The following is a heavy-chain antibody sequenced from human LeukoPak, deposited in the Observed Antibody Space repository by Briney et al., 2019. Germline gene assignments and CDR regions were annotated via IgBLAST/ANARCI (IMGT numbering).Heavy chain of an antibody. CDR1: GYTFTGYY. D-gene: IGHD3-22*01. CDR3: ARSPTDSSGYYYLGY. Sequence: ASVKVSCKASGYTFTGYYMHWVRQAPGQGLEWMGWINPNSGGTNYAQKFQGRVTMTRDTSISTAYMELSRLRSDDTAVYYCARSPTDSSGYYYLGYWGQGTLVTVSS. V-gene: IGHV1-2*02. CDR2: INPNSGGT. J-gene: IGHJ4*02.